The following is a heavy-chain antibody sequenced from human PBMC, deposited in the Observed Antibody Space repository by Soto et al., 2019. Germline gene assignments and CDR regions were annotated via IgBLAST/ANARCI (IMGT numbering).Heavy chain of an antibody. CDR1: GGSFSGYY. V-gene: IGHV4-34*10. CDR2: INHSGST. D-gene: IGHD5-12*01. J-gene: IGHJ3*01. CDR3: ATDVMPYSGYGIAFDL. Sequence: TSETLSLTCAVYGGSFSGYYWSWIRQPPGKGLEWIGEINHSGSTNYAQKLQGRVTMTTDTSTSTAYMELRSLRSDDTAVYYCATDVMPYSGYGIAFDLWGQGTMVNVSS.